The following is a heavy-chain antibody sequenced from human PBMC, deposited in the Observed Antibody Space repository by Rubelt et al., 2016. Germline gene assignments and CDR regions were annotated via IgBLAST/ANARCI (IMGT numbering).Heavy chain of an antibody. CDR2: MYHSGTT. J-gene: IGHJ6*04. Sequence: QVQLQESGPGLVKPSETLSLTCTVSGGSITSYYWNWIRQPPGKGLEWIGTMYHSGTTYSNSSLKSRAAISVDTSKNTFSLRLRSVTAADTAVYYCVREPRDVWGKGITVTVSS. CDR1: GGSITSYY. V-gene: IGHV4-4*08. CDR3: VREPRDV.